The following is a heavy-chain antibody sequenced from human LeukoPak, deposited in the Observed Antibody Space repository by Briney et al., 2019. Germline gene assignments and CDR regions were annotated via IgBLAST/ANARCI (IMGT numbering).Heavy chain of an antibody. CDR3: ARDSDRYSSTSPYYGMDV. V-gene: IGHV1-69*13. CDR2: IIPIFGTA. D-gene: IGHD2-2*01. Sequence: SVKVSCKASGGTFSSYAISWVRQAPGQGLEWMGGIIPIFGTANYAQKFLGRVTITADESTSTAYMELSSLRSEDTAEYYCARDSDRYSSTSPYYGMDVWGQGTTVTVSS. J-gene: IGHJ6*02. CDR1: GGTFSSYA.